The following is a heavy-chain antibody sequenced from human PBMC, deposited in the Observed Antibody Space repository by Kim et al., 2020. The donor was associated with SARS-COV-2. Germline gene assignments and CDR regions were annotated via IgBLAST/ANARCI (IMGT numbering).Heavy chain of an antibody. J-gene: IGHJ6*02. CDR2: ISSSSSYI. CDR3: ASNLVAATSYYYYYGMDV. D-gene: IGHD2-15*01. CDR1: GFTFSSYS. Sequence: GGSLRLSCAASGFTFSSYSMNWVRQAPGKGLEWVSSISSSSSYIYYADSVKGRFTISRDNAKNSLYLQMNSLRAEDTAVYYCASNLVAATSYYYYYGMDVWGQGTTVTVSS. V-gene: IGHV3-21*01.